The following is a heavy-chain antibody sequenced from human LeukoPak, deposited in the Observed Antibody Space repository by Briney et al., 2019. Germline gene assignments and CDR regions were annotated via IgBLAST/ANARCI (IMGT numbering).Heavy chain of an antibody. V-gene: IGHV3-21*01. CDR2: ITGSRKSI. J-gene: IGHJ5*02. Sequence: GGSLRLSCAASGLTFSSYAMSWVRQAPGKGLEWVSSITGSRKSIYYSDSVKGRFTISRDNAKNTLNLQMNSLRAEDTAVYYCARDLGQYYDTSDNWFDPWGQGTLVTVSS. CDR1: GLTFSSYA. CDR3: ARDLGQYYDTSDNWFDP. D-gene: IGHD3-22*01.